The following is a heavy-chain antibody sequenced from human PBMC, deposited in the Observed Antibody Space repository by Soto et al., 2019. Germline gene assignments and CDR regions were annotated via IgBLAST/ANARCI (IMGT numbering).Heavy chain of an antibody. V-gene: IGHV1-18*01. CDR2: ISAYNGNT. Sequence: ASVKVSCKASGYTFTSYGISWVRQAPGQGLEWMGWISAYNGNTNYAQKLQGRVTMTTDTSTSTAYMELRSLRSDDTAVYYCARGSLRYFGWLSEQFDYWGQGTLVTVSS. D-gene: IGHD3-9*01. CDR1: GYTFTSYG. J-gene: IGHJ4*02. CDR3: ARGSLRYFGWLSEQFDY.